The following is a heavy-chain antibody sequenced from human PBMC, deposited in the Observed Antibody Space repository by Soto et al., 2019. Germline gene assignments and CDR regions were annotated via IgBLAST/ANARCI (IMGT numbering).Heavy chain of an antibody. V-gene: IGHV3-30*18. D-gene: IGHD6-25*01. CDR3: AKDLSGTWPVQH. CDR1: GFTFSSYG. CDR2: ISYDGSNK. Sequence: QVQLVESGGGVVQPGRSLRLSCAASGFTFSSYGMHWVRQAPGKGLEWVAVISYDGSNKYYADSVKGRFTISRDNSKNTLHLQMNSLRAEDTAVYYCAKDLSGTWPVQHWGQGTLVTVSS. J-gene: IGHJ1*01.